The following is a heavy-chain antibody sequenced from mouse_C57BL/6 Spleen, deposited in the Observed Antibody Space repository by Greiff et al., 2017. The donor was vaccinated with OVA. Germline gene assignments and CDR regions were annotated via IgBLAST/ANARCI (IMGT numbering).Heavy chain of an antibody. D-gene: IGHD1-1*01. CDR3: ARDYYGSSSFAY. CDR1: GFTFSDYG. CDR2: ISNLAYSI. V-gene: IGHV5-15*01. Sequence: DVMLVESGGGLVQPGGSLKLSCAASGFTFSDYGMAWVRQAPRQGPEWVAFISNLAYSIYYADTVTGRFTISRENAKNTLYLEMSSLRSEDTAMYYCARDYYGSSSFAYWGQGTLVTVSA. J-gene: IGHJ3*01.